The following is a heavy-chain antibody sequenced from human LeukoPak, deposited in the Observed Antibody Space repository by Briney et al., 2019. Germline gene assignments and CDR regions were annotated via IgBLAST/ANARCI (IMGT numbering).Heavy chain of an antibody. J-gene: IGHJ4*02. CDR3: ARHGTLWFGAIGY. CDR1: GASISRSSYY. V-gene: IGHV4-39*01. D-gene: IGHD3-10*01. Sequence: SETLSLTCTVSGASISRSSYYWGWIRQPPGKRLEWIGSIYYDGSTYYNPSLKSRVIISVDTSKSQFSLKLSSVTAADTAVYYCARHGTLWFGAIGYWGQGTLVTVSS. CDR2: IYYDGST.